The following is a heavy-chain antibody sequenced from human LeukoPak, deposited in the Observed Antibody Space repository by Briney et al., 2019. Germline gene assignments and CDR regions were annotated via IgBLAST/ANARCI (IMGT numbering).Heavy chain of an antibody. J-gene: IGHJ4*02. CDR3: ARDPGYCSRTSCSKPLWYFDY. CDR1: GITFSSLR. Sequence: RGSPGLSPAGSGITFSSLRKNWGPQAPRKGQELVSSISSSSSYIYYADAVKGRFTTSRDNAKTSLYLQMNSLSAEDTAVYYCARDPGYCSRTSCSKPLWYFDYWGQGTLVTVSS. CDR2: ISSSSSYI. V-gene: IGHV3-21*01. D-gene: IGHD2-2*01.